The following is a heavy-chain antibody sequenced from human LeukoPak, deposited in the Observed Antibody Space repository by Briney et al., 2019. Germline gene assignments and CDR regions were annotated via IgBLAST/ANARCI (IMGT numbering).Heavy chain of an antibody. Sequence: PGGSLRLSCAASGFTFSSYSMNWVRQAPGKGLEWVSYISSSSSTIYYADSVKGRFTISRDNAKNSLYLQMNSLRAEDTAVYYCARDSGYESFDYWGQGTLVTVSS. V-gene: IGHV3-48*04. D-gene: IGHD5-12*01. J-gene: IGHJ4*02. CDR3: ARDSGYESFDY. CDR2: ISSSSSTI. CDR1: GFTFSSYS.